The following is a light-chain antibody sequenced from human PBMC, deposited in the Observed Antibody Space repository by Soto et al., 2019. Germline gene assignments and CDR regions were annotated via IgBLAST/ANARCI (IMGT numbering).Light chain of an antibody. J-gene: IGKJ1*01. CDR3: QQYNGHPWT. CDR2: KAS. Sequence: DIPMTQSPSTLSASVGDRVTITCRASESIGSWLAWYQQTPGKAPKLLIYKASNLESGVPSRFSGSGSGTEFSLTISSLQPDDFEMYYCQQYNGHPWTFGQGTQVKIK. V-gene: IGKV1-5*03. CDR1: ESIGSW.